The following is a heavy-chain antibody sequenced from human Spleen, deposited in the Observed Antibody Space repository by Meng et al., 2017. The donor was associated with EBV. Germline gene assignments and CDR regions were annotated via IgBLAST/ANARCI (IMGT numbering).Heavy chain of an antibody. D-gene: IGHD2-2*01. CDR2: IYQRGST. CDR3: ASLFYCTSSSCYPHDIDV. CDR1: GGTMRKNHW. J-gene: IGHJ6*02. V-gene: IGHV4-4*02. Sequence: HLQSRRPRLGMPSGTSSSPRVASGGTMRKNHWWRWVRQPPGKGLEWIGEIYQRGSTTYNPSLKSRVAISLDNSKSQFSLKLTSVTAADTAIYYCASLFYCTSSSCYPHDIDVWGQGTTVTVSS.